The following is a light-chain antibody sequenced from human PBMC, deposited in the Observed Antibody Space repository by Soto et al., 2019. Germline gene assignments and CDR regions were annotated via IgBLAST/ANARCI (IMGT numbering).Light chain of an antibody. CDR3: QQHSNWPS. CDR2: DAS. Sequence: EIVLTQSPATLSLSPGERATLSCRASQSVSSYLAWYQQKPGQAPRLLIYDASNRATGIPARFSGSGSGTDFTPTISSLEPEDFAVYYCQQHSNWPSFGGGTKVEIK. CDR1: QSVSSY. J-gene: IGKJ4*01. V-gene: IGKV3-11*01.